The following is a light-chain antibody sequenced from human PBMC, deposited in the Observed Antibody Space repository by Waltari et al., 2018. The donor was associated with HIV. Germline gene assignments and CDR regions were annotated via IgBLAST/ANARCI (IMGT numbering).Light chain of an antibody. CDR1: QSVSSSY. V-gene: IGKV3-20*01. CDR3: QQYGSSPYS. J-gene: IGKJ2*03. CDR2: GAS. Sequence: EIVLTQSPGTLSLSPGERATLSCRASQSVSSSYLAWFQQKPGQAPRLLIYGASSRATGIPDRFSGSGSGTDFTLTINRLEPEDFAVYFCQQYGSSPYSFGQGTKLEIK.